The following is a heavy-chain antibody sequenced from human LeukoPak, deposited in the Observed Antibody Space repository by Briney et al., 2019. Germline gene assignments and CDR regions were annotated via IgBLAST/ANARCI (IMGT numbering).Heavy chain of an antibody. CDR2: ISASGGST. J-gene: IGHJ4*02. Sequence: GGSLRLSCAASGFTFSSYAMSWVRQAPGKGLEWVSAISASGGSTYYADSVKGRFTISRDSSKNTLYLQMNSLRGEDTAVYYCAKDGGQWLARAEYFDYWGQGNLVNVSS. D-gene: IGHD6-19*01. V-gene: IGHV3-23*01. CDR1: GFTFSSYA. CDR3: AKDGGQWLARAEYFDY.